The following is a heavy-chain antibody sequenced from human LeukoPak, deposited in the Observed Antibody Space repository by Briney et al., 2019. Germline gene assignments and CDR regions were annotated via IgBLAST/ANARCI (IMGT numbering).Heavy chain of an antibody. D-gene: IGHD2-8*01. Sequence: PGGSLRLSCTASGFTFSRSWMNWIRQAPGKGLEWVANINPDGDGMRFVDSVKGRFTMSRDNAQSSLHLQMNSLRAEDTALYYCAKDTSIGRYCTNGVCSPFDYWGQGTLVTVSS. CDR3: AKDTSIGRYCTNGVCSPFDY. CDR2: INPDGDGM. CDR1: GFTFSRSW. J-gene: IGHJ4*02. V-gene: IGHV3-7*03.